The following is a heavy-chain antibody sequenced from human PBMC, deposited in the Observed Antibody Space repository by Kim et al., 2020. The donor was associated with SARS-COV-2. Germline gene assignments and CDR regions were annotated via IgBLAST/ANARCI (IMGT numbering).Heavy chain of an antibody. CDR3: ARDLTTNWYFDL. Sequence: GGSLRLSCAASGFTFSSYGMHWVRQAPGKGLEWVAVISYDGSNKYYADSVKGRFTISRDNSKNTLYLQMNSLRAEDTAVYYCARDLTTNWYFDLWGRGTLVTVSS. CDR1: GFTFSSYG. J-gene: IGHJ2*01. V-gene: IGHV3-33*05. CDR2: ISYDGSNK. D-gene: IGHD4-17*01.